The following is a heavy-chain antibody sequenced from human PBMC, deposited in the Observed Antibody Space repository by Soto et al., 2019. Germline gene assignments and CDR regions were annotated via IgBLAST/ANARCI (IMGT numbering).Heavy chain of an antibody. CDR3: ARDRPHAWLDP. Sequence: QVQLVQSGADVKEPGASVKVSCKASGYTFSDHYVQWVRQAPGQGLEWVAMINPADGTTRYAQMFQVRVPPPGDAATNPVYMEMSSLRSEDTAFYYCARDRPHAWLDPWGQGTLVTVS. CDR2: INPADGTT. V-gene: IGHV1-46*01. J-gene: IGHJ5*02. CDR1: GYTFSDHY.